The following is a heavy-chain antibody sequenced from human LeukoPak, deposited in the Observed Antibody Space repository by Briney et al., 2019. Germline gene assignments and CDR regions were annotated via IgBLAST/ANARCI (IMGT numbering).Heavy chain of an antibody. CDR3: ARGGYCSSSSCPFDY. CDR2: IYPADSDT. Sequence: GESLKISCKGSGYSFTSYWIGWVRQMPGKGLEWMGIIYPADSDTRYSPSFQGQVTISADKSISTAYLQWSSLKASDTAMYCCARGGYCSSSSCPFDYWGQGTLVTVSS. CDR1: GYSFTSYW. D-gene: IGHD2-2*01. J-gene: IGHJ4*02. V-gene: IGHV5-51*01.